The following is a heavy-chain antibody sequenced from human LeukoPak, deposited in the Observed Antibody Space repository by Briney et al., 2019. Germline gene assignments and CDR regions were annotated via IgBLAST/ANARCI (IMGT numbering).Heavy chain of an antibody. V-gene: IGHV3-23*01. J-gene: IGHJ4*02. CDR3: AKESSGVRGVTCFDY. D-gene: IGHD3-10*01. CDR1: GFTFSSNT. CDR2: ISSDSSST. Sequence: GGSLRLSCAASGFTFSSNTMSWVRQAPGKGLEWVSYISSDSSSTYYADSVKGRFTISRDNSKNTLYLQMDSLTAEDTAVYYCAKESSGVRGVTCFDYWGQGTLVTVSS.